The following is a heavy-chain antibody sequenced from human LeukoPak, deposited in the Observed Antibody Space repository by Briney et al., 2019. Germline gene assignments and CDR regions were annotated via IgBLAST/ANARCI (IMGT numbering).Heavy chain of an antibody. CDR2: IYPGDSDT. CDR1: GYSFTSYW. Sequence: GESLKISCKGFGYSFTSYWIGWVRQMPGKGLECMGIIYPGDSDTRYSPSFQGQVTISADKSISTAYLQWSSPKALDTAMYYCARHETGPYFDYWGQGTLVTVSS. D-gene: IGHD1-1*01. CDR3: ARHETGPYFDY. J-gene: IGHJ4*02. V-gene: IGHV5-51*01.